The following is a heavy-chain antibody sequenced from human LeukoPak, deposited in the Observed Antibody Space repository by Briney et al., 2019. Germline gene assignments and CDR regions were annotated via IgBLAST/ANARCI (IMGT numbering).Heavy chain of an antibody. J-gene: IGHJ3*02. CDR3: ARVLIVVVTEENDAFDI. CDR1: GFSVSESNY. CDR2: IHYLGNT. D-gene: IGHD2-21*02. V-gene: IGHV4-38-2*01. Sequence: PAETLSLTCAVSGFSVSESNYWGWIRQPPGKGLEWIGNIHYLGNTYYNPSLKNRVTISLDTSKNQFSLKLSSVTAADTAVYYCARVLIVVVTEENDAFDIWGQGTMVTVSS.